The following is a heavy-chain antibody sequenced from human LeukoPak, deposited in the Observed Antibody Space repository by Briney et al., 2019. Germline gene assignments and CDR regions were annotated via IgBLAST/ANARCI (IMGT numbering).Heavy chain of an antibody. CDR1: GFTFYSYG. J-gene: IGHJ4*02. Sequence: GGSLRLSCAASGFTFYSYGMSWVRQAPGKGLEWVSGISGSGGSTYYADSVKGRFTISRDNSKNTLYLQMNSLRAEDAAVYYCAESSVVTATSPPGYWGQGTLVTVSS. D-gene: IGHD2-21*02. CDR2: ISGSGGST. V-gene: IGHV3-23*01. CDR3: AESSVVTATSPPGY.